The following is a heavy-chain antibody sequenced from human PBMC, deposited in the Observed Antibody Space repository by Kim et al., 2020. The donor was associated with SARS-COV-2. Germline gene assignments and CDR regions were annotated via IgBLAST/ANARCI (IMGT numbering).Heavy chain of an antibody. D-gene: IGHD2-2*01. V-gene: IGHV3-23*01. CDR3: AKGRCSYGTGDVDY. J-gene: IGHJ4*02. Sequence: YGDAGRGRFTISTDKSKNTLYLQMGGLRAEDTAIYYCAKGRCSYGTGDVDYWGQGTLVTVSS.